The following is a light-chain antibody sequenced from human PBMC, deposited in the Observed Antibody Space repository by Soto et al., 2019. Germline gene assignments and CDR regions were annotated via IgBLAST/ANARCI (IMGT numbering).Light chain of an antibody. Sequence: QSGLTQPASVSGSPGQSIAIACTGTSSDVGGYNYVSWSQQHPGKAPQLMIYEVSNRPSGVSNRFSGSKSGNTASLTISGLQAEDEADYYCSSYTSSSTYVFGTGTKVTVL. J-gene: IGLJ1*01. CDR3: SSYTSSSTYV. CDR1: SSDVGGYNY. V-gene: IGLV2-14*01. CDR2: EVS.